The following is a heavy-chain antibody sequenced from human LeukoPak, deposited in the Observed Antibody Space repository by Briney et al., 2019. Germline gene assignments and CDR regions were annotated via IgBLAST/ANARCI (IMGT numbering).Heavy chain of an antibody. CDR3: AREGGFYRPLDY. J-gene: IGHJ4*02. CDR1: GGSVPSTDW. D-gene: IGHD6-25*01. CDR2: VHLDGRT. V-gene: IGHV4-4*02. Sequence: SETLSLTCGVSGGSVPSTDWWTWIRPPRGKGLEWIGEVHLDGRTNFNPSLKSRLTMSVDLSENHVSLKLTSVTAADTAVYYCAREGGFYRPLDYSGQGTLVTVSS.